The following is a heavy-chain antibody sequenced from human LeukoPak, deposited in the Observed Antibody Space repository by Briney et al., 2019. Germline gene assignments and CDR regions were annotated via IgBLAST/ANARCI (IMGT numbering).Heavy chain of an antibody. J-gene: IGHJ4*02. CDR3: AGVQLSTFDQ. V-gene: IGHV4-38-2*02. D-gene: IGHD3-16*02. CDR1: GYSISSGYY. CDR2: IFHSGNT. Sequence: SETLSLTCTVSGYSISSGYYWGWIRQPPGKGLEWIGSIFHSGNTYYNPSLKSRVSISVDTSKNQFSLKLSSVTAADTAIYYCAGVQLSTFDQWGQGTQVTVSA.